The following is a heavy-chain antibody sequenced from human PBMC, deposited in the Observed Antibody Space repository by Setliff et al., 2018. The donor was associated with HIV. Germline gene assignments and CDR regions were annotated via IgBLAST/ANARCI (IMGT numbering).Heavy chain of an antibody. CDR1: GDSVSSNSGS. V-gene: IGHV6-1*01. J-gene: IGHJ3*02. Sequence: SQTLSLTCAISGDSVSSNSGSWNWIRQSPSRGLEWLGRTYYRSKWYNQYAVSLKSRISINPDTSKNQFSLQLNSVTPEDTAVYYCVRENDLIDAFDIWGQGTMVTVSS. D-gene: IGHD1-1*01. CDR2: TYYRSKWYN. CDR3: VRENDLIDAFDI.